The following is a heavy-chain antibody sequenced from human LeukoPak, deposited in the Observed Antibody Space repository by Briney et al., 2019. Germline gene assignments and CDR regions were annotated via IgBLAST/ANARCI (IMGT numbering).Heavy chain of an antibody. CDR3: ARDSLTIPDAFDI. D-gene: IGHD2-15*01. J-gene: IGHJ3*02. V-gene: IGHV3-21*01. Sequence: PGGSLRLSCAASGFTFSSYSMNWARQAPGKGLEWVSSISSSGSYIYYADSVKGRFTISRDNAKNSLYLQMNSLRAEDTAVYYCARDSLTIPDAFDIWGQGTMVTVSS. CDR1: GFTFSSYS. CDR2: ISSSGSYI.